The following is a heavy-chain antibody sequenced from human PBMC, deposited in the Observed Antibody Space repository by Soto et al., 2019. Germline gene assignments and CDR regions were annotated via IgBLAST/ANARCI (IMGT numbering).Heavy chain of an antibody. V-gene: IGHV3-48*03. CDR2: ISGISTSTL. Sequence: PGGSLRLSCTASGFTFSSYEMNWVRQAPGKGLEWVSYISGISTSTLYYADSVKGRFTISRDNAKNSLYLQMNSLRAEDTAVYYCGREAMLGKPYGMEVWGQGTTVTVSS. D-gene: IGHD2-8*01. CDR1: GFTFSSYE. J-gene: IGHJ6*02. CDR3: GREAMLGKPYGMEV.